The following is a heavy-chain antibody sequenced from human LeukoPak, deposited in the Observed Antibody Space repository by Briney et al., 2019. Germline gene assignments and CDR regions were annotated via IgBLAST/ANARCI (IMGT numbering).Heavy chain of an antibody. CDR1: GYSISSGNY. D-gene: IGHD3-22*01. Sequence: DPSETLSLTCTVSGYSISSGNYWGWIRQPPGKGLEWMGSIDHSGSIYYNPSLKSRVTISVDTSKNQFSLKVSSVTAADTAVYYCARVMDYYDSSGHTSRAFDIWGQGTMVTVSS. J-gene: IGHJ3*02. CDR2: IDHSGSI. V-gene: IGHV4-38-2*02. CDR3: ARVMDYYDSSGHTSRAFDI.